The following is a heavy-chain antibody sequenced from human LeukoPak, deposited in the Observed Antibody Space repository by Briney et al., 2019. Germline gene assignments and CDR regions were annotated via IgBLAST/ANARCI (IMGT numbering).Heavy chain of an antibody. CDR2: IYYSGST. CDR1: GGSVSSYY. J-gene: IGHJ4*02. CDR3: ARGGRFSYSSRWFDY. D-gene: IGHD6-13*01. V-gene: IGHV4-59*02. Sequence: SETLSLTCNVSGGSVSSYYWNWIRQPPGKGLEWIGYIYYSGSTNYSPSLKSRVTISVDTSKNQFSLKLRSVTAADTAVYYCARGGRFSYSSRWFDYWGQGTLVTVSS.